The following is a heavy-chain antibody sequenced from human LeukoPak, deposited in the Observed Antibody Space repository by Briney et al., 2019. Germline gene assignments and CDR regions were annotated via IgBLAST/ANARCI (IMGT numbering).Heavy chain of an antibody. CDR3: ARVQGSSGPGIFEY. V-gene: IGHV3-30*03. CDR2: ISYDGSNK. D-gene: IGHD6-19*01. Sequence: HPGRSLRLSCAASGFTFSSYGMHWVRQAPGKGLEWVAVISYDGSNKYYADSVKGRFTISRDNSKNTLYLQMNSLRVEDTAVYYCARVQGSSGPGIFEYWGQGTLVTVSS. J-gene: IGHJ4*02. CDR1: GFTFSSYG.